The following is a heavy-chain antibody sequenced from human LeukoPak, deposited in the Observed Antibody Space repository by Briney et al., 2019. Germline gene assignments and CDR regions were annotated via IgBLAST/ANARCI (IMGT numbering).Heavy chain of an antibody. CDR1: GFTFSSYW. Sequence: GGSLRLSCTASGFTFSSYWKSWVRQAPGKGLEWVANIKQDGSAKYYVDSVKDRFTISRDNAKNSLYLQMNSLRAEDTAVYYCAQEHVDSSGYYYVPNWFDPWGQGTLVIVSS. D-gene: IGHD3-22*01. J-gene: IGHJ5*02. V-gene: IGHV3-7*01. CDR2: IKQDGSAK. CDR3: AQEHVDSSGYYYVPNWFDP.